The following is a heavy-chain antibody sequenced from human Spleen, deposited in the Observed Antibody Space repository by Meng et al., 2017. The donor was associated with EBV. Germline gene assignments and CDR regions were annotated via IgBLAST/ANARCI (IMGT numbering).Heavy chain of an antibody. CDR3: ARDRGAYNSGPVLGH. J-gene: IGHJ4*02. D-gene: IGHD6-19*01. CDR1: GYTFTSYG. V-gene: IGHV1-3*01. Sequence: VQFGAGVKKPGASVKVSCKASGYTFTSYGMHWVRQAPGQRLEWMGWIDVGNGNTKYSQKFQDRVIITRDTSASTAYMELSSLKSEDMAVYYCARDRGAYNSGPVLGHWGQGTLVTVSS. CDR2: IDVGNGNT.